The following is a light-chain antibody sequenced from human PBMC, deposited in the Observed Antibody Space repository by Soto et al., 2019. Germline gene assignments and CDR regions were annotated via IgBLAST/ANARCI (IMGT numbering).Light chain of an antibody. Sequence: DIHMTQSPSTLSASVGDRVTITCRASQSISTHLAWYQQKPWDAPNLLIYEAPTLQRGVPSRFSGSSSGTDFTLTVSSLQPDDFASYYCQQYADYPLAFGQGTRVDI. CDR2: EAP. V-gene: IGKV1-5*01. CDR1: QSISTH. J-gene: IGKJ2*01. CDR3: QQYADYPLA.